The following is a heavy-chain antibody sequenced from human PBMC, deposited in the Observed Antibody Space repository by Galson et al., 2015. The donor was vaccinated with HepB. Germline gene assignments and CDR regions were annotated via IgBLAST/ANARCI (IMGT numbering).Heavy chain of an antibody. CDR3: ARQPYYDSSGGTLDY. CDR1: GYAFTSYY. Sequence: SVKVSCKASGYAFTSYYMHWVRQAPGQGLEWMGIINPSGGSTSYAQKFQGRVTMTRDTSTSTVYMELSSLRSEDTAVYYCARQPYYDSSGGTLDYWGQGTLVTVSS. CDR2: INPSGGST. V-gene: IGHV1-46*01. D-gene: IGHD3-22*01. J-gene: IGHJ4*02.